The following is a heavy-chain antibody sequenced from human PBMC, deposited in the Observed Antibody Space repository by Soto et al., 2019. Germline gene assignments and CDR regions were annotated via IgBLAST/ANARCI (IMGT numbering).Heavy chain of an antibody. V-gene: IGHV4-4*07. D-gene: IGHD2-15*01. CDR3: ASGRDTLFHGMDV. J-gene: IGHJ6*02. CDR2: IYTSGST. Sequence: QVQLQESGPGLVKPSDTLSLTCTVSGGSISSYYWSWIRQPAGKGLEWIGRIYTSGSTNYNHTLKSRVTMAVDTSKDQCSLKLSSVTAADTAVYYCASGRDTLFHGMDVWGQGTTVTVSS. CDR1: GGSISSYY.